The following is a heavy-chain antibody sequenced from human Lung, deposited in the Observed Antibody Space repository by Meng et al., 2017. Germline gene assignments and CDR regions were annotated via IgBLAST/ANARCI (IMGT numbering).Heavy chain of an antibody. CDR2: MKSNVDGGTV. CDR3: SGHVDY. J-gene: IGHJ4*01. V-gene: IGHV3-15*01. Sequence: EVQLVELGGGFVKPGGSLRRSCAAAGFTFSTAWMTWVRQAPGKGLEWIGRMKSNVDGGTVDYAAAVKGRFFISRDDSENTFYLQMNSLKTEDTAVYYCSGHVDYWGHGTLVTVSS. CDR1: GFTFSTAW.